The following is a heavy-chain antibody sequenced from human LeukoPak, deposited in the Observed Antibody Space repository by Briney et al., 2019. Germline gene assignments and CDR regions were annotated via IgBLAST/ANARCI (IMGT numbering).Heavy chain of an antibody. CDR1: GFTFSSYS. V-gene: IGHV3-21*01. D-gene: IGHD6-13*01. J-gene: IGHJ4*02. Sequence: GGSLRLSCAASGFTFSSYSMNWLRQAPGKGLEWVSSISSSSSYIYYADSVKGRFTISRDNPKNSLYLQMNSLRAEDTAVYYCAREGSSSWYYFDYWGQGTLVTASS. CDR2: ISSSSSYI. CDR3: AREGSSSWYYFDY.